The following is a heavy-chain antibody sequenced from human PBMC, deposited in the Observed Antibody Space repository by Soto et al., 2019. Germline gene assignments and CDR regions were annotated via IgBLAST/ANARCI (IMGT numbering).Heavy chain of an antibody. Sequence: SETLSLTCTVSGGSISSGGYYWSWIRQHPGKGLEWIGYIYYSGSTYYNPSLKSRVTISVDTSKNQFSLKLSSVTAADTAVYYCARDVHRYSSSWYRGNWFDPWGQGTLVPVSS. CDR1: GGSISSGGYY. V-gene: IGHV4-31*03. J-gene: IGHJ5*02. D-gene: IGHD6-13*01. CDR2: IYYSGST. CDR3: ARDVHRYSSSWYRGNWFDP.